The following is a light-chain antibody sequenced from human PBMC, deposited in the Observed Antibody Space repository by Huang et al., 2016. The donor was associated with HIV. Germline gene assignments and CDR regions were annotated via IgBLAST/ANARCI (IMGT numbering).Light chain of an antibody. CDR1: QSISSSS. V-gene: IGKV3-20*01. Sequence: EIVLTQSPGTLSLSPGERATLSCRASQSISSSSLAWYLQKPGQSPTLLIHGASTRATYIPARLIASATGKDFTLTSSRLEPVDFALYYCQRFGSPPVTLGPGTNLYIK. CDR3: QRFGSPPVT. J-gene: IGKJ3*01. CDR2: GAS.